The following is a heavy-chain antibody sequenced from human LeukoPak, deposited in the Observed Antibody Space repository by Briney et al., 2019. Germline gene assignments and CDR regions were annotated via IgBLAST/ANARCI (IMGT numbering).Heavy chain of an antibody. V-gene: IGHV3-7*01. CDR3: ARESLFYCSGGSCYEGYFDY. CDR1: GFTFSSYW. J-gene: IGHJ4*02. D-gene: IGHD2-15*01. Sequence: GGSLRLSCAASGFTFSSYWMSWVRQAPGKGLEWVANIKQDGSEKYYVDSVKGRFTISRDNAKNSLYLQINSLRAEDTAVYYCARESLFYCSGGSCYEGYFDYWGQGTLVTVSS. CDR2: IKQDGSEK.